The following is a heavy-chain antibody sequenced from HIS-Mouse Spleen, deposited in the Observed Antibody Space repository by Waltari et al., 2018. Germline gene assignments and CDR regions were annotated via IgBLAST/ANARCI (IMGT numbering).Heavy chain of an antibody. J-gene: IGHJ2*01. D-gene: IGHD6-13*01. Sequence: QLQLQESGPGLVKPSETLSLTCTVSGGSISSRSYYWGWIRQPPGKGLEWIGSIDYSGVTYYNPSLRSRVTISVDTSKNQFSLKRSSVTAADTAVYYCAREIPYSSSWYDWYFDLWGRGTLVTVSS. CDR3: AREIPYSSSWYDWYFDL. CDR2: IDYSGVT. V-gene: IGHV4-39*07. CDR1: GGSISSRSYY.